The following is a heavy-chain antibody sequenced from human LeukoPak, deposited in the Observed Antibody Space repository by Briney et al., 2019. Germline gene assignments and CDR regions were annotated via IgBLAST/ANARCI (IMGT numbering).Heavy chain of an antibody. CDR1: GFTVSSNY. D-gene: IGHD3-22*01. CDR2: IYSGGST. CDR3: ARTDYYDSSGYYPY. J-gene: IGHJ4*02. V-gene: IGHV3-53*01. Sequence: GRSLRLSCAASGFTVSSNYMSWVRQAPGKGLEWVSVIYSGGSTYYADSVKGRFTISRDNSKNTLYLQMNSLRAEDTAVYYCARTDYYDSSGYYPYWGQGTLVTVSS.